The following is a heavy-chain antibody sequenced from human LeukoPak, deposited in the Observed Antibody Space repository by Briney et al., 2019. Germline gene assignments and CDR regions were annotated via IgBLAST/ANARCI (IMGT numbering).Heavy chain of an antibody. Sequence: ASVKLSCTASGYTFISYAMHWVRQAPGQRLEGMGWINTGNGDTKYSQKFQGRVTITRDTSASTAYMELSSLRSEDTAVYYCARDRFVAAALFDPWGQGTLVTVSS. CDR2: INTGNGDT. V-gene: IGHV1-3*04. D-gene: IGHD6-13*01. CDR3: ARDRFVAAALFDP. J-gene: IGHJ5*02. CDR1: GYTFISYA.